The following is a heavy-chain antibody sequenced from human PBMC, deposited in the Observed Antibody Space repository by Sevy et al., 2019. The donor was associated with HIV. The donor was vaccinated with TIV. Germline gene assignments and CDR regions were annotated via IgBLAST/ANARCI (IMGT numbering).Heavy chain of an antibody. CDR2: IWFDGSNT. V-gene: IGHV3-33*01. CDR1: GFTFSSYG. J-gene: IGHJ4*02. Sequence: GGSLRLSCAASGFTFSSYGMHWVRQAPGKGLEWVALIWFDGSNTYYADSVKGRFTISRDIVKNTLHLQMNSLRGEDTAVYYCVRDLEFYDNGDYGPAFMPDYWGQGTLVTVSS. CDR3: VRDLEFYDNGDYGPAFMPDY. D-gene: IGHD4-17*01.